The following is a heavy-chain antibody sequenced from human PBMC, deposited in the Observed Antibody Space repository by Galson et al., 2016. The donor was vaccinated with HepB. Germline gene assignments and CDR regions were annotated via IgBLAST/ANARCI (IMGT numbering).Heavy chain of an antibody. CDR3: VRDHSVVPTTAYNWFDP. CDR1: GFTFDNYT. D-gene: IGHD4-23*01. CDR2: VSHSSTYV. V-gene: IGHV3-21*01. Sequence: LRLSCAASGFTFDNYTMNWLRQAPGKGLEWVSSVSHSSTYVYYADSVKGRFTISRDNAKNTLYLQMNSLRAEDTAVYFCVRDHSVVPTTAYNWFDPWGRGTLVTVSS. J-gene: IGHJ5*02.